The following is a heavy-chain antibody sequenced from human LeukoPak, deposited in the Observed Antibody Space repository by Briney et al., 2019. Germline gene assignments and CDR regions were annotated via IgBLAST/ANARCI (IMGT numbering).Heavy chain of an antibody. V-gene: IGHV4-59*01. CDR2: IYYSGST. Sequence: PSETLSLTCTVSGGSISTYYWSWIRQPPGKGLEWIGYIYYSGSTNYNPSLKSRVTISVDTSKNQFSLKLSSVTAADTAVYYCARERDSDYYYMDVWGKGTTVTVSS. J-gene: IGHJ6*03. D-gene: IGHD1-26*01. CDR3: ARERDSDYYYMDV. CDR1: GGSISTYY.